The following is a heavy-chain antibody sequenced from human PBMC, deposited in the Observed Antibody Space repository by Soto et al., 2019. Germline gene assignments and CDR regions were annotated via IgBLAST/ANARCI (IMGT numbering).Heavy chain of an antibody. Sequence: GGSLRLSCAASGFTFSSYGMHWVRQAPGKGLEWVAVISYDGSNKYYADSVKGRFTISRDNSKNTLYLQMNSLRAEDTAVYYCAKDSSGWYLDYWGQGTLVTVSS. J-gene: IGHJ4*02. CDR2: ISYDGSNK. CDR3: AKDSSGWYLDY. CDR1: GFTFSSYG. V-gene: IGHV3-30*18. D-gene: IGHD6-19*01.